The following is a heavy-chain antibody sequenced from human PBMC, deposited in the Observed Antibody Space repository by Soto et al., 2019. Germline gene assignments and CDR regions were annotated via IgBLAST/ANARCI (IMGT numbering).Heavy chain of an antibody. Sequence: QVQLQESGPGLVKPSQTLSLTCTVSGGSINSGDYYWSWIRQPPGKGLEWIGYIYYSGSTYYNPPLRRRVNISIDTSKNHFFLNLRSVTAADTAVYYCARIGLTTALLWGQGTLVTVSS. J-gene: IGHJ4*02. CDR1: GGSINSGDYY. D-gene: IGHD4-17*01. CDR3: ARIGLTTALL. CDR2: IYYSGST. V-gene: IGHV4-30-4*01.